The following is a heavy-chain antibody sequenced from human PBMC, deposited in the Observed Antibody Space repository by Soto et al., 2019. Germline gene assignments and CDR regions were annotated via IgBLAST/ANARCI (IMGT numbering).Heavy chain of an antibody. V-gene: IGHV4-39*01. Sequence: SETLSLTCTVSGGSIINSSYLWGWIRQPPGKGLQWIGSVSYSGSTYYNPSLKSRVTISVDTSKTQSSLRLSSVTAADTAVYYCSRIAVSGAITGFDYWGQGALVTVSS. CDR3: SRIAVSGAITGFDY. CDR1: GGSIINSSYL. J-gene: IGHJ4*02. D-gene: IGHD6-19*01. CDR2: VSYSGST.